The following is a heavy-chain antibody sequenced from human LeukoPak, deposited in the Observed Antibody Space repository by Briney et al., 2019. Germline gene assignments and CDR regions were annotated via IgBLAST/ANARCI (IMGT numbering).Heavy chain of an antibody. Sequence: GESLKISCTGSGYSFTDYWIGWVRQMPGKGLDWMGIIYPGDSDIRYSPSFQGQVTISADKSISTAFLQWSSLRASDTAMYFCAGSSYSDTTAYYPYYFDHWGQGTLVTVSS. CDR3: AGSSYSDTTAYYPYYFDH. CDR2: IYPGDSDI. J-gene: IGHJ4*02. CDR1: GYSFTDYW. D-gene: IGHD3-22*01. V-gene: IGHV5-51*01.